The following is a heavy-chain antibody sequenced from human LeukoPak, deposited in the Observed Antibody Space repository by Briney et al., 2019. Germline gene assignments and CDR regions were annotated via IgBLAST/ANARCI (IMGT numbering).Heavy chain of an antibody. CDR3: ARYCSGGSCYYGENNWFDP. CDR2: IYPGDSDT. Sequence: GESLKISCKGSGYSFTSYWIGWVRQMPGKGLEWMGIIYPGDSDTRYSPSFQGQVTISADKSISTAYLQWSSLKASDTAMYYCARYCSGGSCYYGENNWFDPWGQGTLDTVSS. CDR1: GYSFTSYW. J-gene: IGHJ5*02. V-gene: IGHV5-51*01. D-gene: IGHD2-15*01.